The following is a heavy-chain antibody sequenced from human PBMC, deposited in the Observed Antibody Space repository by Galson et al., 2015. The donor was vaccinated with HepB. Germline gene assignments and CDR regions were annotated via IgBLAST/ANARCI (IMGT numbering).Heavy chain of an antibody. D-gene: IGHD3-10*01. CDR1: GFTFSSYG. J-gene: IGHJ6*02. CDR2: MSYDGSNK. V-gene: IGHV3-30*18. CDR3: AKDRPVVVRGIMDA. Sequence: SLRLSCAASGFTFSSYGMHWVRQAPGKGLEWVAIMSYDGSNKYYADSVKGRFTISRDNSKNTLYLQMNSLRAEDTAVYYCAKDRPVVVRGIMDAWGQGTTVTVSS.